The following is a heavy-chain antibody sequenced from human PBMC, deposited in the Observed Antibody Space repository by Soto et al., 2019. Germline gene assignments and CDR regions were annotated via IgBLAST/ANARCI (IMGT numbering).Heavy chain of an antibody. Sequence: PGGSLRLSCAASGFTFSSYAMHWVRQAPGKGLEYVSAISSNGGSTYYANSVKGRFTISRDNSKNTLYLQMGSLRAEDMAVYYCATGPKGKRSGYWGQGTLVTVSS. V-gene: IGHV3-64*01. D-gene: IGHD3-10*01. CDR1: GFTFSSYA. CDR2: ISSNGGST. CDR3: ATGPKGKRSGY. J-gene: IGHJ4*02.